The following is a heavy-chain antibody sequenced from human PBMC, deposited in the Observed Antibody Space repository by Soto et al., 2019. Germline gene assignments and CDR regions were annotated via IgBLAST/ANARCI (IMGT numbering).Heavy chain of an antibody. V-gene: IGHV3-23*01. CDR1: GFTFSDYA. Sequence: GGSLRLSCAASGFTFSDYAMTWVRQAPGKGLEWVSVFSASGSTYYADSVKGRFTISRDNSKSTLFLEMNSLRVEDTAVYYCARERTTMRVVVMNDCGQGTMVGDSS. CDR3: ARERTTMRVVVMND. J-gene: IGHJ3*01. D-gene: IGHD3-22*01. CDR2: FSASGST.